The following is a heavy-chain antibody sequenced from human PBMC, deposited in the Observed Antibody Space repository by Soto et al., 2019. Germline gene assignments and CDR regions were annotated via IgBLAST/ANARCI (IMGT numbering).Heavy chain of an antibody. J-gene: IGHJ6*03. CDR3: ARAPGCSSTSCYLYYMDV. CDR2: IYHSGST. V-gene: IGHV4-4*02. Sequence: QVQLQESGPGLVKPSGTLSLTCAVSSGSISSSNWWSWVRQPPGKGREWIGEIYHSGSTNYNPSLKSRVTISVDTSNNQFSLKLSSVTAADTAVYYCARAPGCSSTSCYLYYMDVWGKGTTVTVSS. D-gene: IGHD2-2*01. CDR1: SGSISSSNW.